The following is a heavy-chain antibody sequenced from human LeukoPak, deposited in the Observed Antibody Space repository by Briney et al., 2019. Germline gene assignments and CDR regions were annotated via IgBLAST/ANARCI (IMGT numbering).Heavy chain of an antibody. CDR2: ISSSSSTI. J-gene: IGHJ5*02. CDR3: ARCYVGSSSTSCYYSA. Sequence: GGSLRLSCAASGFTFSSYSMNWVRRAPGKGLEWVSYISSSSSTIYYADSVKGRFTISRDNAKNSLYLQMNSLRAEDTAVYYCARCYVGSSSTSCYYSAWGQGTLVTVSS. V-gene: IGHV3-48*01. D-gene: IGHD2-2*01. CDR1: GFTFSSYS.